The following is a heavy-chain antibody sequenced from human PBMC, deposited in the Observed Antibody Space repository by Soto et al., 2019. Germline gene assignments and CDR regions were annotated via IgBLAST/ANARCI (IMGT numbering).Heavy chain of an antibody. CDR2: ISGSGGST. V-gene: IGHV3-23*01. Sequence: EVQVLESGGGLVQPGGSLRLSCAASGFTFSSYAMSWVRQAPGKGLEWVSAISGSGGSTYYADSVKGRFTISRDNSKNTLYLQINGLRAEDTAVYDCEKDRPDYYFDHWGQGTLVTVST. J-gene: IGHJ4*02. CDR1: GFTFSSYA. CDR3: EKDRPDYYFDH.